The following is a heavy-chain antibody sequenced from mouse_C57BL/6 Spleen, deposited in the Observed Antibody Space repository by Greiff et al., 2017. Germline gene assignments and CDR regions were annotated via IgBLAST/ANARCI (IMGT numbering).Heavy chain of an antibody. CDR2: IYPSDSET. V-gene: IGHV1-61*01. J-gene: IGHJ3*01. CDR1: GYTFTSYW. D-gene: IGHD6-1*01. CDR3: ARGQAWFAY. Sequence: QVQLQQPGAELVRPGSSVKLSCKASGYTFTSYWMDWVKQRPGQGLEWIGNIYPSDSETHYNQKFKDKATLTVAKSSSPAYMQLSSLTSEDSAVYYCARGQAWFAYWGQGTLVTVSA.